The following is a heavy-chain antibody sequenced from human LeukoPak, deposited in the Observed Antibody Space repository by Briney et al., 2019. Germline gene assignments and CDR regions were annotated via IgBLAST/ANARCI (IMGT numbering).Heavy chain of an antibody. CDR3: ARELEPHNYYYYYYMDV. D-gene: IGHD1-1*01. J-gene: IGHJ6*03. V-gene: IGHV4-61*02. CDR1: GGSISSGSYY. CDR2: IYTSGST. Sequence: SETLSLTCTVSGGSISSGSYYWSWIRQPAGKGLEWIGRIYTSGSTNYNPSLKSRVTISVDTSKNQFSLKLSSVTAADTAVYYCARELEPHNYYYYYYMDVWGKGTTVTASS.